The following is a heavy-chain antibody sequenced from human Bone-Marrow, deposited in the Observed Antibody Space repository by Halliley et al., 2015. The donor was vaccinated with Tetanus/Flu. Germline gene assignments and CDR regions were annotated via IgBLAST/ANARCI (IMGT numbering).Heavy chain of an antibody. V-gene: IGHV4-31*03. CDR1: GDSIDRGYYY. CDR2: INYSGST. Sequence: LSLTCTVSGDSIDRGYYYWTWIRQHPGQGLEWIGYINYSGSTYNNPSLKSRVTISVDTSKNQFSLKLRSVTAADTAVYYCASAPLTYYDFWSGYFDPWGQGTLVTVSS. D-gene: IGHD3-3*01. CDR3: ASAPLTYYDFWSGYFDP. J-gene: IGHJ5*02.